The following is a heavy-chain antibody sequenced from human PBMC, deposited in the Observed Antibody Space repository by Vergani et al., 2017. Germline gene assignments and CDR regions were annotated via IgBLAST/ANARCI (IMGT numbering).Heavy chain of an antibody. J-gene: IGHJ4*02. V-gene: IGHV3-23*01. Sequence: EVQLLESGGGLVQPGGSLRLSCAASGFTFSSYAMSWVRQAPGKGLEWVSAISGSGGSTYYADSVKGRFTISRDNSKTTLYLQMNSLRAEDTAVYYCAKAANYDILTGYSTIFDYWGQGTLVTVSS. CDR1: GFTFSSYA. CDR3: AKAANYDILTGYSTIFDY. CDR2: ISGSGGST. D-gene: IGHD3-9*01.